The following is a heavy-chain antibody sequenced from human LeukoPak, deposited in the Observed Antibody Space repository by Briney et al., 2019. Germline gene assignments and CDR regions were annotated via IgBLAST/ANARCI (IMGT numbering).Heavy chain of an antibody. CDR1: GGSISSYY. CDR3: ARENSGSYREFDY. CDR2: IYTSGST. Sequence: IPSETLSLTCTVSGGSISSYYWSWIRQPAGKGLGWIGRIYTSGSTNYNASLKSRVSMSVDTSKNQFSLKLSSVTAADTAVFYCARENSGSYREFDYWGQGTLVTVSS. J-gene: IGHJ4*02. D-gene: IGHD1-26*01. V-gene: IGHV4-4*07.